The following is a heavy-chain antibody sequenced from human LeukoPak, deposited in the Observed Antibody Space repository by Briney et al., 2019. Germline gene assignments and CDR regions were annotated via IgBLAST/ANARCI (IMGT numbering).Heavy chain of an antibody. CDR1: GGSISSYY. D-gene: IGHD3-3*01. J-gene: IGHJ3*02. Sequence: RASETLSITRTVSGGSISSYYWSWIRQPAGKGLEWIGRIYTSGSTNYNPSLKSRVTMSVDTSKNQFSLKLSSVTAADTAVYYCARDPPGYYDFPDAFDIWGQGTMVTVSS. CDR3: ARDPPGYYDFPDAFDI. CDR2: IYTSGST. V-gene: IGHV4-4*07.